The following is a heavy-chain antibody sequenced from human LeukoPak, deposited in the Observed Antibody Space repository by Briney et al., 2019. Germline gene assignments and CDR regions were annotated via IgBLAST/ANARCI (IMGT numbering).Heavy chain of an antibody. CDR2: ISYSGTT. V-gene: IGHV4-39*01. Sequence: PSGTLSLTCSVSGGSISSSSHYWGWIRQFPGKGLEWIGSISYSGTTYYNPSLKSRVTMFVDTSQNQFSLKLSSVTAADTAVYYCARICISNSCQADSWGQGTLVTVSS. CDR3: ARICISNSCQADS. J-gene: IGHJ4*02. CDR1: GGSISSSSHY. D-gene: IGHD2-2*01.